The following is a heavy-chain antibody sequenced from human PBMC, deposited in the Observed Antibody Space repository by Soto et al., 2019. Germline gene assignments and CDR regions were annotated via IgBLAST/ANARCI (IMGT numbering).Heavy chain of an antibody. J-gene: IGHJ2*01. V-gene: IGHV3-21*01. CDR1: GFTFSSYS. Sequence: PGGSLRLSCAASGFTFSSYSMNWVRQAPGKGLEWVSSISSSSSFIYQADSLKGRFTISRDNAKNSLSLQMISLRAEDTAVYYCARDRDRYFDIWGRGTLVTVSS. CDR3: ARDRDRYFDI. CDR2: ISSSSSFI. D-gene: IGHD3-10*01.